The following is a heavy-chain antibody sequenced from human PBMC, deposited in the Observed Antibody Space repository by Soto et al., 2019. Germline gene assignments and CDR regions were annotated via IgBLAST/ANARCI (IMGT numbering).Heavy chain of an antibody. CDR3: DGGVNLSYSCWYYEFDY. CDR1: GGTFSSYA. D-gene: IGHD3-22*01. Sequence: QVQLVQSGAEVKKPGSSVKVSCKASGGTFSSYAISWVRQAPGQGLEWMGGIIPIFGTANYAQKFQGRVTITADESTNKASMELSGPGLEGTGLDLCDGGVNLSYSCWYYEFDYRGQGTLVSVS. CDR2: IIPIFGTA. J-gene: IGHJ4*01. V-gene: IGHV1-69*01.